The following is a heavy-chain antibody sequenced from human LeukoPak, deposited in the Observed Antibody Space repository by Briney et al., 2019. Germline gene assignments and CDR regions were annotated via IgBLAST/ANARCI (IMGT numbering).Heavy chain of an antibody. CDR3: AREELWFGELSCLDY. CDR2: INPNSGGT. D-gene: IGHD3-10*01. V-gene: IGHV1-2*02. J-gene: IGHJ4*02. CDR1: GYTFTGYY. Sequence: ASVKVSCKASGYTFTGYYMHWVRQAPGQGIEWMGWINPNSGGTNYAQKFQGRVTMTRDTSISTAYMELSRLRSDDTAVYYCAREELWFGELSCLDYWGQGILVSVAS.